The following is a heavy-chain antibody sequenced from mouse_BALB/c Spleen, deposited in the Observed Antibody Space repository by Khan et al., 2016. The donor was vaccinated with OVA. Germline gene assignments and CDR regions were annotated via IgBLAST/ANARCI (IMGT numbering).Heavy chain of an antibody. J-gene: IGHJ4*01. V-gene: IGHV3-2*02. CDR3: ASELVRYYAMNY. D-gene: IGHD2-14*01. Sequence: EVQLQESGPGLVKPSQSLSLTCTVTGYSITSDYAWNWIRQFPGNKLEWMGYISYSDTTTYNPSLKSRISITRDTSKNKFFLHLNSLTTSGTATYYYASELVRYYAMNYWGPGTSVTVSS. CDR1: GYSITSDYA. CDR2: ISYSDTT.